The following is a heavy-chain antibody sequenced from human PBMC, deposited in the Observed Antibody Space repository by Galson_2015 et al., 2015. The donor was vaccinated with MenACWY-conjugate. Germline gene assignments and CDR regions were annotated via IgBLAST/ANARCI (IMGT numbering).Heavy chain of an antibody. CDR2: IKEDGSVK. D-gene: IGHD3-16*01. CDR3: AREYYGWGGFWP. V-gene: IGHV3-7*05. CDR1: GFTFGTNW. Sequence: SLRLSCAGSGFTFGTNWMYWVRQAPGKGLEWVANIKEDGSVKYYVDSAKGRFTISRDNSRNSLYLQMNSLSVEDTAVYYCAREYYGWGGFWPWGQGTLVIISS. J-gene: IGHJ4*02.